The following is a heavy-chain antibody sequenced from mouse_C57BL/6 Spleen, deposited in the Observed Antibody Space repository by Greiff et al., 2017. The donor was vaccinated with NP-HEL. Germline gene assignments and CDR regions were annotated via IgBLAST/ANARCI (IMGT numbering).Heavy chain of an antibody. Sequence: EVQLQQSGPELVKPGASVKMSCKASGYTFTDYNMHWVKQSHGKSLEWIGYINPNNGGTSYKQKFKSKATLTVNKSSSTAYMELRSLTWEDSEVYYCARCDYYGSSYWYFDVWGTGTTVTVSS. J-gene: IGHJ1*03. D-gene: IGHD1-1*01. CDR3: ARCDYYGSSYWYFDV. V-gene: IGHV1-22*01. CDR1: GYTFTDYN. CDR2: INPNNGGT.